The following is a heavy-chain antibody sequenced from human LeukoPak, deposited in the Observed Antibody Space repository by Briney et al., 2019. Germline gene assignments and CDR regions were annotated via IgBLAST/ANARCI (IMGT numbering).Heavy chain of an antibody. D-gene: IGHD3-22*01. CDR1: GFSVSNYY. V-gene: IGHV3-53*01. J-gene: IGHJ4*02. CDR2: IYSGGNT. CDR3: ARCYYDGSGFYYYFDY. Sequence: EPGGSLRLSCAASGFSVSNYYMSWVRQAPGKGLEWVSVIYSGGNTYYTDSVEGRFTISRDNPKNTVFLQMGSLRGEDTAVYYCARCYYDGSGFYYYFDYWGQGTLVTVSS.